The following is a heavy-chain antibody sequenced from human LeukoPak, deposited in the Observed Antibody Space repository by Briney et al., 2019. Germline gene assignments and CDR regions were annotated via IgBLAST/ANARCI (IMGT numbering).Heavy chain of an antibody. D-gene: IGHD3-16*01. J-gene: IGHJ4*02. CDR1: GGSISSSSYY. CDR3: AREPRLRLGELFDY. CDR2: IYYSGST. Sequence: PSETLSLTCTVSGGSISSSSYYWGWIRQPPGKGLEWIGSIYYSGSTYYNPSLKSRVTISVDTSKNQFSLKLSSVTAADTAVYYCAREPRLRLGELFDYWGQGTLVTVSS. V-gene: IGHV4-39*07.